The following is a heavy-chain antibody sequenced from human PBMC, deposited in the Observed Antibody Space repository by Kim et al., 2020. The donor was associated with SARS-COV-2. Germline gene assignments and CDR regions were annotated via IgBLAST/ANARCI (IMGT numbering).Heavy chain of an antibody. CDR1: GYTFTSYG. CDR2: ISAYNGNT. D-gene: IGHD3-3*01. J-gene: IGHJ5*02. Sequence: ASVKVSCKASGYTFTSYGISWVRQAPGQGLEWMGWISAYNGNTNYAQKLQGRVTMTTDTSTSTAYMELRSLRSDDTAVYYCARDFGDFWSGYYKWYWFDPWGQGTLVTVSS. V-gene: IGHV1-18*01. CDR3: ARDFGDFWSGYYKWYWFDP.